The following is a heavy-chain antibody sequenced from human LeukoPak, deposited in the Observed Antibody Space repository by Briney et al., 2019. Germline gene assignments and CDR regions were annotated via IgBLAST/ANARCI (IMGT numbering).Heavy chain of an antibody. CDR2: ISGSGGST. Sequence: GGSLRLSCAASGFTFPNYAMSWVRQAPRNGLEWVSGISGSGGSTNYADSVKGRFTITRDNSKITMYMQMNSLRAGDTAVYYCAKDYGDSDYGISVRGKNWFDPWGQGTLVTVSS. J-gene: IGHJ5*02. CDR3: AKDYGDSDYGISVRGKNWFDP. V-gene: IGHV3-23*01. CDR1: GFTFPNYA. D-gene: IGHD4-17*01.